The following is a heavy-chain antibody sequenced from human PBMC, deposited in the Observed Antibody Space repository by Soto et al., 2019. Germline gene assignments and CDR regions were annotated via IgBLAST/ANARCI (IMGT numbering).Heavy chain of an antibody. CDR1: GGTFSSYA. V-gene: IGHV1-69*12. CDR3: ATEGDGSGSYYYGMDV. CDR2: IIPIFGTA. D-gene: IGHD3-22*01. J-gene: IGHJ6*02. Sequence: QVQLVQSGAGVKKPGSSVKVSCKASGGTFSSYAITWVRQAPGQGLEWMGGIIPIFGTANYAQKFQGRVTITADESTSTAYMELSSLRSEDTAVYYCATEGDGSGSYYYGMDVWGQGTTVTVSS.